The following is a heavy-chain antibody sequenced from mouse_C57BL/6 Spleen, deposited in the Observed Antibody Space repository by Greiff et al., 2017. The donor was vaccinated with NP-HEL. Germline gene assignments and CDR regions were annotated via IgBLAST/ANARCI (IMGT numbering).Heavy chain of an antibody. Sequence: EVQVVESGGGLVQPGGSLKLSCAASGFTFSDYYMYWVRQTPEKRLEWVAYISNGGGSTYYPDTVKGRFTISRDNAKNTLYLQMSRLKSEDTAMYYCARPYDGYYGYYFDYWGQGTTLTVSS. D-gene: IGHD2-3*01. V-gene: IGHV5-12*01. CDR1: GFTFSDYY. J-gene: IGHJ2*01. CDR2: ISNGGGST. CDR3: ARPYDGYYGYYFDY.